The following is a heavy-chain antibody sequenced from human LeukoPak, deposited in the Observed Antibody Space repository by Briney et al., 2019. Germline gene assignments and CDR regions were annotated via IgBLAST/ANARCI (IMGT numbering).Heavy chain of an antibody. CDR1: GGSFNNYY. CDR2: VNHSGST. Sequence: PSETLSLTCAVYGGSFNNYYWSWIRQPPGKGLERIGEVNHSGSTNYNPSLRSRVTISIDTSKNQFSLQLTSVTAADTAVYYCASLMLIAVGYDYWGQGNLVTVSS. D-gene: IGHD3-16*01. CDR3: ASLMLIAVGYDY. J-gene: IGHJ4*02. V-gene: IGHV4-34*01.